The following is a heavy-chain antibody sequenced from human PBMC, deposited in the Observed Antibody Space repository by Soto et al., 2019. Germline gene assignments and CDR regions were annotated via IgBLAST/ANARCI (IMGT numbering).Heavy chain of an antibody. J-gene: IGHJ3*02. V-gene: IGHV1-2*04. CDR2: INPNSGGT. Sequence: ASVKVSCKASGYTFTGYYMHWVRQAPGQGLEWMGWINPNSGGTNYAQKFQGWVTMTRDTSISTAYMELSRLRSDDTAVYYCARVFEKRGYSGYDAWWIRFWAFDIWGQGTMVTVSS. D-gene: IGHD5-12*01. CDR3: ARVFEKRGYSGYDAWWIRFWAFDI. CDR1: GYTFTGYY.